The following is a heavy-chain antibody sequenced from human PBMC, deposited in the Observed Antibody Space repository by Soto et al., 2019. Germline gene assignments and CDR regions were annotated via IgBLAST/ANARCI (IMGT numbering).Heavy chain of an antibody. V-gene: IGHV4-31*03. CDR3: ARWPTTSRGAFDI. D-gene: IGHD1-7*01. J-gene: IGHJ3*02. CDR2: IYYSVST. CDR1: GGSISSGRYF. Sequence: PSETLSLTCTVSGGSISSGRYFWSWIRQHPGKGLEWIGYIYYSVSTYHNPSLKSRITISVNTSKNQFSLKLSSVTAADTAMYYCARWPTTSRGAFDIRGRGTVVT.